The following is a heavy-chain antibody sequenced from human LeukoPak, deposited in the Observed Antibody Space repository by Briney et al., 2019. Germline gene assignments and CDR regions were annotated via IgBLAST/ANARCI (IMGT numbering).Heavy chain of an antibody. CDR3: ARPRGLGSGWPIDY. J-gene: IGHJ4*02. Sequence: SVKVSCKASGGTFSSYAISWVRQAPGQGLEWMGGIIPIFGTANYAQKFQGRVTITADESTSTAYMELSSLRSGDTAVYYCARPRGLGSGWPIDYWGQGTLVTVSS. CDR1: GGTFSSYA. CDR2: IIPIFGTA. V-gene: IGHV1-69*13. D-gene: IGHD6-19*01.